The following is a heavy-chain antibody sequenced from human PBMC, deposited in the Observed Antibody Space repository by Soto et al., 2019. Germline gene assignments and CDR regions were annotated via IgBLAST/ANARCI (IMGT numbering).Heavy chain of an antibody. V-gene: IGHV3-7*01. Sequence: EVHLVESGGGLVQPGGSLRLSCAASGFSFEIYWMGWVRQAPGKGLEWVANINPDGSGEYYLDSVKGRFTISIDNAKNSVYLQMNSLVGDDTAVYYCARENWFFDYWGQGTPVTVSS. D-gene: IGHD3-10*01. CDR3: ARENWFFDY. CDR2: INPDGSGE. J-gene: IGHJ4*02. CDR1: GFSFEIYW.